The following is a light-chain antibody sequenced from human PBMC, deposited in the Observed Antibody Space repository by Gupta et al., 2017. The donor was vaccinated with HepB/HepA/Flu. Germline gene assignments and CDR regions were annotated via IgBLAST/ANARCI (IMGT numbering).Light chain of an antibody. CDR1: QSINSY. CDR2: AAS. J-gene: IGKJ1*01. V-gene: IGKV1-39*01. Sequence: DIQMTQSPSSLSASVGDRVTITCRASQSINSYLNWYQHKPGKAPKLLIYAASTLQSGVPSRFSGSGSGTDSTLTISRLQPEDFATYYCQQSYRNPPTLGQGTKVEIK. CDR3: QQSYRNPPT.